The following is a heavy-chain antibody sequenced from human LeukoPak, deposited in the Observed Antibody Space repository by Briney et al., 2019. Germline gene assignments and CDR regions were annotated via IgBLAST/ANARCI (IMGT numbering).Heavy chain of an antibody. D-gene: IGHD1-7*01. V-gene: IGHV4-59*01. CDR3: VRDRGPNLHYYIDV. J-gene: IGHJ6*03. CDR1: GVSFNNDY. CDR2: ISNNGGT. Sequence: SETLFLTCSVSGVSFNNDYWSWIRQTPGKGLEWIGYISNNGGTIYNPSLKTRVTISVDTSKNQFFLKLASVTAADTAVYFCVRDRGPNLHYYIDVWGKGTTVTVSS.